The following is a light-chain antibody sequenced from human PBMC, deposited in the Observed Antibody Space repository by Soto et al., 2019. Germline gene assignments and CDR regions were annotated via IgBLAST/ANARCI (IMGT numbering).Light chain of an antibody. CDR2: DAS. CDR1: PSVSNS. V-gene: IGKV3-11*01. J-gene: IGKJ4*01. Sequence: ESVLTQSPATLSLSPGERATLSCRASPSVSNSLAWYQHKPGQAPRLLIYDASNRATGVPTRCSGSGSGTDFTLTISSLEPEDFAVYYCQQRNKWPSVTFGGGTSVEIK. CDR3: QQRNKWPSVT.